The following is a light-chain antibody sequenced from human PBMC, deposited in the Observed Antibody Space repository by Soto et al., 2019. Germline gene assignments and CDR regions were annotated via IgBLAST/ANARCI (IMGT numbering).Light chain of an antibody. J-gene: IGKJ4*01. Sequence: EIVLTHSPGTLSLSPGERATLSCSASQSVSRNSLVWYQQRPGQAPRLLIYGASSRAPGVPDRFSGSGSGTEFTLTISSLQPEDFATYYCLQHNSFPFTFGGGTKVDIK. V-gene: IGKV3-20*01. CDR3: LQHNSFPFT. CDR2: GAS. CDR1: QSVSRNS.